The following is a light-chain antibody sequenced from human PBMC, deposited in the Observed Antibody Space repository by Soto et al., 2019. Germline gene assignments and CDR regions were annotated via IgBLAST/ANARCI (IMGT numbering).Light chain of an antibody. CDR3: QQYGSSRAT. V-gene: IGKV3-20*01. CDR1: QSVSSSY. CDR2: GAS. J-gene: IGKJ1*01. Sequence: EIVLTQSPGTLSLSPGERATLSCRASQSVSSSYLAWYQQKPGQAPRLLIYGASSMATGIPDRFSGSGSGTDFTLTISRLEPEDFAVYYCQQYGSSRATFGQGTKVEIK.